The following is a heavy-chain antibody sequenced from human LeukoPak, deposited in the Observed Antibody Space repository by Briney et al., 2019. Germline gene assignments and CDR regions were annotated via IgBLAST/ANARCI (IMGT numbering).Heavy chain of an antibody. V-gene: IGHV3-21*01. J-gene: IGHJ4*02. D-gene: IGHD3-9*01. CDR3: AREDYDILTGYYYLDY. CDR1: GFSFTGYS. Sequence: SGGSLRLSCAASGFSFTGYSMNWVRQAPGKGRECVSSIIGSSSHIYYADSVRGRFTISRDNAKNSLYLQMNSLRAEDTAVYYCAREDYDILTGYYYLDYWGQGTLVTVSS. CDR2: IIGSSSHI.